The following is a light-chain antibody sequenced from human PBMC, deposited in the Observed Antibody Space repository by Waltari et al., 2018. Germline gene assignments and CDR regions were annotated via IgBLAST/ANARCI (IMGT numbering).Light chain of an antibody. J-gene: IGKJ1*01. Sequence: DIVMTQSPDSLAVSLGERATINCKSSQSVLYNSDNKNYLAWYQQKPGQPPKLLIYWASTRESGVPDRVSGSGSGTEFTLTITSLQAEDVAVYYCQQYYGTPPRTFGQGTKVEIK. CDR2: WAS. V-gene: IGKV4-1*01. CDR1: QSVLYNSDNKNY. CDR3: QQYYGTPPRT.